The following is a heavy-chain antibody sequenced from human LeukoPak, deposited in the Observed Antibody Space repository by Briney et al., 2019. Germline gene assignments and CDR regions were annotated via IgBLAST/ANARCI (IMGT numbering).Heavy chain of an antibody. V-gene: IGHV3-7*01. CDR2: IKQDGSEK. Sequence: GGSLRLSCAASGFTFSSYWMSWVRQAPGKGLEWVANIKQDGSEKYYVDSVKGRFTISRDNAKNSLYLQMNSLRAEDTAVYYCARDKGYYDFRSGYYTGVNPYYFDYWGQGTLVTVSS. J-gene: IGHJ4*02. CDR1: GFTFSSYW. D-gene: IGHD3-3*01. CDR3: ARDKGYYDFRSGYYTGVNPYYFDY.